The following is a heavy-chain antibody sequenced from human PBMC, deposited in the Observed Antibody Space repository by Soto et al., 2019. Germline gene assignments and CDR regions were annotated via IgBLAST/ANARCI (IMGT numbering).Heavy chain of an antibody. CDR1: GFTFSNAW. CDR2: IKSKTDGGTT. J-gene: IGHJ6*02. D-gene: IGHD3-16*01. Sequence: EVQLVESGGGLVKPGGSLRLSCAASGFTFSNAWMSWVRQAPGKGLEWVGRIKSKTDGGTTDYAAPVKGRFTISRDDSKNTLYLQMNSLKTEDTAVYYCTTDIRVEGELIPYYYGMDVWGQGTTVTVSS. V-gene: IGHV3-15*01. CDR3: TTDIRVEGELIPYYYGMDV.